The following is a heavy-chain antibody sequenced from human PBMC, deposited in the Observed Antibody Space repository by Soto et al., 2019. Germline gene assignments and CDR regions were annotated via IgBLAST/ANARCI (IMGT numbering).Heavy chain of an antibody. CDR2: FSRDLVSP. CDR3: VKEGRVGVEGFDF. D-gene: IGHD1-26*01. V-gene: IGHV3-23*01. CDR1: GFTFNNYD. J-gene: IGHJ4*02. Sequence: EVHLLDSGGGLVQPGGSLTLSCAASGFTFNNYDMHWVRQAPGEGLEWVAGFSRDLVSPLYGDSVKGRFTISRDNSKNTLYLQMNSLRVEDAAIYYCVKEGRVGVEGFDFWGQGTLVTVSS.